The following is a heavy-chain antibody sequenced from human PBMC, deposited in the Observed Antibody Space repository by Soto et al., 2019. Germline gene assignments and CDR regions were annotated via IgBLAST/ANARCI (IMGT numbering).Heavy chain of an antibody. Sequence: SETLSLTCSVPGGSINNYYWSWIRQPPGKGLEWIGYIDYNGFTSYNPSLKSRVTISVDTSKNRFSLKLSSVTAEDTAVYYCVRDDFGLGIDYWGLGTLVTVSS. V-gene: IGHV4-59*12. CDR1: GGSINNYY. J-gene: IGHJ4*02. CDR2: IDYNGFT. CDR3: VRDDFGLGIDY. D-gene: IGHD1-26*01.